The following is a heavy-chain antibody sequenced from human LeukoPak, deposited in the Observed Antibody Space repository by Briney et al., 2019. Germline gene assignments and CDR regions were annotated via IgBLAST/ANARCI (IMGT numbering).Heavy chain of an antibody. CDR3: ASGQETSNSWYLPFDY. CDR2: INPNSGGS. Sequence: ASVRVSCKASGYTFTGYYMHWVRQAPGQGLEWMGWINPNSGGSNYAQKFQGRVTMTRDTSISTAYMELSRLTSDDTAVYYCASGQETSNSWYLPFDYWGQGTLVTVSS. J-gene: IGHJ4*02. V-gene: IGHV1-2*02. D-gene: IGHD6-13*01. CDR1: GYTFTGYY.